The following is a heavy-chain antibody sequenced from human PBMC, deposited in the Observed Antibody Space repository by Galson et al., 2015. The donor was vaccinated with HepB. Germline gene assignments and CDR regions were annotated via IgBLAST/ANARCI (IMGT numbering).Heavy chain of an antibody. Sequence: SLRLSCAPSGFTFSSYSMNWVRQAPGKGLEWVSSISSSSSYIYYADSVKGRFTISRDNAKNSLYLQMNSLRAEDTAVYYCAREKTNYYDSSGYPPDYWGQGTLVTVSS. CDR2: ISSSSSYI. D-gene: IGHD3-22*01. J-gene: IGHJ4*02. V-gene: IGHV3-21*01. CDR3: AREKTNYYDSSGYPPDY. CDR1: GFTFSSYS.